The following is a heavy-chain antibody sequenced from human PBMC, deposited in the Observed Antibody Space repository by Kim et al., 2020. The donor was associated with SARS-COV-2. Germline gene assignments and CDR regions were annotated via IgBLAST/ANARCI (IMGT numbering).Heavy chain of an antibody. J-gene: IGHJ4*02. CDR2: INHSGST. D-gene: IGHD6-19*01. CDR1: GGSFSGYY. V-gene: IGHV4-34*01. CDR3: ARVRYSSGWYVDY. Sequence: SETLSLTCAVYGGSFSGYYWSWIRQPPGKGLEWIGEINHSGSTNYNPSLKSRVTISVDTSKNQFSLKLSSVTAADTAVYYCARVRYSSGWYVDYWGQGTLVTVSS.